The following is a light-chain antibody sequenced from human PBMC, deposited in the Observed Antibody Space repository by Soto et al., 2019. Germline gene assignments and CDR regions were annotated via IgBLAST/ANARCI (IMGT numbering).Light chain of an antibody. CDR2: EGS. J-gene: IGLJ2*01. CDR3: CSYAGSNTYVV. CDR1: SNDVGSYNL. Sequence: QSALTQPASVSGSPGQSITISCTGTSNDVGSYNLVSWYQLHPGKAPKLMIYEGSKRPSGVSNRFSGSKSSNTASLTISGLQAEDEADYYCCSYAGSNTYVVFGGGTKLTVL. V-gene: IGLV2-23*01.